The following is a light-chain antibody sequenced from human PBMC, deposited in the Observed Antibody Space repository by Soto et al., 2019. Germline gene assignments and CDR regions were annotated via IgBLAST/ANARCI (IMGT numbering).Light chain of an antibody. CDR3: PQYNYWPIT. Sequence: ILSTKSQANLSVAPGDRATLSCMAIQSVISNLAWYQHKPGQAPRLLIYGAPIRATGIPARFSGSGSGTEFTLTIFSLQSEDFALDFCPQYNYWPITFGHGTKVDIK. CDR1: QSVISN. V-gene: IGKV3D-15*01. J-gene: IGKJ3*01. CDR2: GAP.